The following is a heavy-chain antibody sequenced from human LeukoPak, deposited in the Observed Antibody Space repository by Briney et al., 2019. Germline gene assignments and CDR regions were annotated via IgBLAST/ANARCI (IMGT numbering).Heavy chain of an antibody. CDR1: GGTFSSYA. J-gene: IGHJ4*02. Sequence: SVKVSCKASGGTFSSYAISWVRQAPGQGLEWMGRSIPILGIANYAQKFQGRVTITADKSTSTAYMELSSLRSEDTAVYYCARDPDDYGGNSPFDYWGQGTLVTASS. D-gene: IGHD4-23*01. CDR3: ARDPDDYGGNSPFDY. V-gene: IGHV1-69*04. CDR2: SIPILGIA.